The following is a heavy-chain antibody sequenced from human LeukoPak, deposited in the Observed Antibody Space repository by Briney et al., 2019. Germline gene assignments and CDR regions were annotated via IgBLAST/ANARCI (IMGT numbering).Heavy chain of an antibody. CDR1: GGSISSYY. Sequence: PSETLSLTCAVSGGSISSYYWSWIRQPPGKGLEWIGYIYYSGSTNYNPSLKSRVTISVETSKNQFSLKLSSLTAADTAVYYCARDYYDSSGYYFFYYWGQGTLVTVSS. V-gene: IGHV4-59*12. D-gene: IGHD3-22*01. J-gene: IGHJ4*02. CDR3: ARDYYDSSGYYFFYY. CDR2: IYYSGST.